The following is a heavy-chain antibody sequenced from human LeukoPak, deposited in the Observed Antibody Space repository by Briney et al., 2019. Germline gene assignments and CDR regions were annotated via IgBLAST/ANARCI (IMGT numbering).Heavy chain of an antibody. CDR3: ARGLLRYFDWLYRPFDY. J-gene: IGHJ4*02. D-gene: IGHD3-9*01. CDR1: GGSISSGGYY. CDR2: IYYSGST. V-gene: IGHV4-31*03. Sequence: SETLSLTCTVSGGSISSGGYYWSWIRQHPGKGLEWIGYIYYSGSTYYNPSLKSRVTISVDTSKNQFSLKLSSVTAADTAVYYCARGLLRYFDWLYRPFDYWGQGTLVTVSS.